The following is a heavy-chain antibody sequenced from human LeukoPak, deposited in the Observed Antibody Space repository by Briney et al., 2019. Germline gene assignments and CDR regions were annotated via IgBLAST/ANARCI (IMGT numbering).Heavy chain of an antibody. D-gene: IGHD4-23*01. CDR3: ARKTVIRWFDP. CDR1: GGSFSGYY. Sequence: SETLSLICAVYGGSFSGYYWSWIRQPPGKGLEWTGEINHSGSTNYNPSLKSRVTISVDTSKNQFSLKLSSVTAADTAVYYCARKTVIRWFDPWGQGTLVTVSS. J-gene: IGHJ5*02. V-gene: IGHV4-34*01. CDR2: INHSGST.